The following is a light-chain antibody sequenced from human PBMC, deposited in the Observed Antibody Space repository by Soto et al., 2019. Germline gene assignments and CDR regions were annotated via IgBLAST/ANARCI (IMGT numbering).Light chain of an antibody. Sequence: SYELTQPPSVSVSPGQTASITCSGDKLGDKYACWYQQKPGQSPVLVIFQDNKRPSGIPERFSGSSSGTTVTLTISGARVEDEADYYCYSSDDNNWVFGGGTKLTVL. CDR3: YSSDDNNWV. J-gene: IGLJ3*02. CDR1: KLGDKY. CDR2: QDN. V-gene: IGLV3-1*01.